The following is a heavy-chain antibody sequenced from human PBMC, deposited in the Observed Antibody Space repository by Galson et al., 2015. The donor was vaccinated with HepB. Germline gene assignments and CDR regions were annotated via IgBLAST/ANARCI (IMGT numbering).Heavy chain of an antibody. J-gene: IGHJ6*02. CDR3: ARDMRVVEWSLWGHGSYYGMEA. CDR2: ISAYNGNT. CDR1: GYTFTSYG. V-gene: IGHV1-18*04. Sequence: SVKVSCKASGYTFTSYGISWVRQAPGQGLGWMGWISAYNGNTNYAQKLQGRVTMTTDTSTSTAYMELRSLRSDDTAVYYCARDMRVVEWSLWGHGSYYGMEARGRGPTVTVPS. D-gene: IGHD3-3*01.